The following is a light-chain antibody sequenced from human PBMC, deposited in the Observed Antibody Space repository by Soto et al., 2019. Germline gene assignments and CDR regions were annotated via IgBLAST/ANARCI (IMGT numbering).Light chain of an antibody. Sequence: EIVLTQSPATLSLSPGERATLSCRASQSVSSYLAWYQQKPGQAPRLLIYDASSRATGIPARFSGSGSGTDFTLTISSLEPEDFAVYYWQQRSNWPRTFGGGTKVEIK. J-gene: IGKJ4*01. CDR3: QQRSNWPRT. V-gene: IGKV3-11*01. CDR1: QSVSSY. CDR2: DAS.